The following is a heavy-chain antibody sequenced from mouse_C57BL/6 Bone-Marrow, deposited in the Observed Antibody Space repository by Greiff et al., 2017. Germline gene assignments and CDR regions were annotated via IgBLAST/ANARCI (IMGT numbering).Heavy chain of an antibody. Sequence: VQLQQPGAELVRPGTSLKLSCTASGYTFTSYWMHWVNQTPGQGLEWIGVIDTSDSSTNYNQQFKGQATLHVATSSSTACMQLSSLTSEYSAVDYCARSPHYYGSSYWYFDVWGTGTTVTVSS. D-gene: IGHD1-1*01. V-gene: IGHV1-59*01. J-gene: IGHJ1*03. CDR2: IDTSDSST. CDR3: ARSPHYYGSSYWYFDV. CDR1: GYTFTSYW.